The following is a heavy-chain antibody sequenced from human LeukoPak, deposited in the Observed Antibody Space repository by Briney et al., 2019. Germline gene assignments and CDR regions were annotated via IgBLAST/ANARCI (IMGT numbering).Heavy chain of an antibody. D-gene: IGHD3-3*01. CDR1: GGSISNDQ. CDR2: IYHSGST. Sequence: PSETLSLTCTVSGGSISNDQCSWIRQPPGKGLEWIGYIYHSGSTYYNPSLKSRVTISVDRSKNQFSLKLSSVTAADTAVYYCASLPYYDFWSGGYFDYWGQGTLVTVSS. V-gene: IGHV4-59*12. J-gene: IGHJ4*02. CDR3: ASLPYYDFWSGGYFDY.